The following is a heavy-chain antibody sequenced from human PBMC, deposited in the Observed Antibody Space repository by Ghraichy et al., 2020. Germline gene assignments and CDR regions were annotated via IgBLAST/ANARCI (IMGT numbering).Heavy chain of an antibody. V-gene: IGHV4-34*01. CDR2: VSHSGNT. CDR1: GGSLSKYY. Sequence: GSLSLTCAVYGGSLSKYYWSWIRQPPGKGLEWIGEVSHSGNTTYNPSLASRVTVSVDTSKNQLSLKLNSVTAADTAVYFCARWTFGDYGKTQYWGQGTLVSVSS. D-gene: IGHD4-17*01. CDR3: ARWTFGDYGKTQY. J-gene: IGHJ4*02.